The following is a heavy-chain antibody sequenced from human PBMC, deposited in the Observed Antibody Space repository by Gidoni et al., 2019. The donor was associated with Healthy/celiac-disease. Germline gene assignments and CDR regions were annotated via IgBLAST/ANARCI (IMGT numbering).Heavy chain of an antibody. J-gene: IGHJ5*02. CDR2: IYYSGST. CDR3: ARLGALRQLAPLWFDP. D-gene: IGHD6-6*01. Sequence: QLQLQESGPGLVKPSETLSLTCPVSGGSIRSSRYYWGWIRQPPGKGLEWIGSIYYSGSTYYNPSLKSRVTISVDTSKNQFSLKLSSVTAADTAVYYCARLGALRQLAPLWFDPWGQGTLVTVSS. V-gene: IGHV4-39*01. CDR1: GGSIRSSRYY.